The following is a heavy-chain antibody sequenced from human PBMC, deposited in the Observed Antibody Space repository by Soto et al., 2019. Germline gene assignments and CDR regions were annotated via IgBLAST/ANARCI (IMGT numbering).Heavy chain of an antibody. J-gene: IGHJ5*02. CDR3: ARAYYDTKGYSLDP. D-gene: IGHD3-16*01. Sequence: SETLSLTCTVSRGSLNNYYWSWIRQPPGMALHFIAHIHYAGTTPPTPSLKSRVIISVDTSKNHFSVRLSSVTAADTAVYYCARAYYDTKGYSLDPWGQGTLVTVSS. CDR2: IHYAGTT. V-gene: IGHV4-59*01. CDR1: RGSLNNYY.